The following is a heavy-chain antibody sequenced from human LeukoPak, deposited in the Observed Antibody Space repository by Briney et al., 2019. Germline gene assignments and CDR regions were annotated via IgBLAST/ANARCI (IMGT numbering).Heavy chain of an antibody. CDR1: GGAFSSYA. J-gene: IGHJ4*02. CDR2: IIPILGIV. Sequence: ASVKVSCKASGGAFSSYAISWVRQAPGQGLEWMGRIIPILGIVNYAQKFQGRVTITADKSTSTAYVELSSLRSEDTAVYYCARSYCSSTSCSEYGIDYWGQGTLVTVSS. V-gene: IGHV1-69*04. D-gene: IGHD2-2*01. CDR3: ARSYCSSTSCSEYGIDY.